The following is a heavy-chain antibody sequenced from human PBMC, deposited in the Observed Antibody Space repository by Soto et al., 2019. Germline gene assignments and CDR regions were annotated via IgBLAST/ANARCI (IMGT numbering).Heavy chain of an antibody. V-gene: IGHV1-24*01. D-gene: IGHD6-6*01. CDR1: GYTLTELS. CDR2: FDPEDGET. CDR3: ATTKYSSSSRGNAPVFDP. Sequence: ASVKVSCKVSGYTLTELSMHWVRQAPGKGLEWMGGFDPEDGETIYAQKFQGRVTMTEDTSTDTAYMELSSLRSEDTAVYYCATTKYSSSSRGNAPVFDPWGQGTLVTVSS. J-gene: IGHJ5*02.